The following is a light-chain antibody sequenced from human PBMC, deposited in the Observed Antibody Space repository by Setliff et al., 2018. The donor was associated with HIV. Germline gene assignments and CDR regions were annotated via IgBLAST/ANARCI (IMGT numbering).Light chain of an antibody. V-gene: IGLV2-23*02. CDR2: EVS. J-gene: IGLJ1*01. CDR3: CSYAGTSTYV. CDR1: NSDVGSYNL. Sequence: ALTQPASVSGSPGQSITISCTGTNSDVGSYNLVSWYQQHPGKAPKLMIYEVSKRPSGVSNRFSGSKSGNTASLTIFGLQAEDEADYYCCSYAGTSTYVFGTGTKGTV.